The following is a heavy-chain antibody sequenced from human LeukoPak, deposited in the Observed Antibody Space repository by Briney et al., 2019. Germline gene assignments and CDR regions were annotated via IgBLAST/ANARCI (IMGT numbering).Heavy chain of an antibody. CDR1: GFTFSSYW. V-gene: IGHV3-74*01. J-gene: IGHJ3*02. Sequence: GGSLRLPCAASGFTFSSYWMHWVRQAPGKGLVWVSRINSDGSSTSYADSVKGRFTVSRDNAKNTLYLQMNSLRAEDTAVYYCSTGSGHAFDIWGQGTMVTVSS. CDR2: INSDGSST. D-gene: IGHD3-10*01. CDR3: STGSGHAFDI.